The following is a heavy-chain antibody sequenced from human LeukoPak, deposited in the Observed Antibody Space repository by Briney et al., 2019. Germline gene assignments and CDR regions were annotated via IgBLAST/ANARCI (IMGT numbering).Heavy chain of an antibody. CDR3: ARNYFDY. CDR1: GFTFSTYW. J-gene: IGHJ4*02. Sequence: PGGSLRLSCAASGFTFSTYWMSWVRRAPGKGPEWVANIKEDGSEKYYVDSVKGRFTISRDNAKNSLYLQMNSLRAEGTAVYYCARNYFDYWGQGTLVTVSS. CDR2: IKEDGSEK. V-gene: IGHV3-7*03.